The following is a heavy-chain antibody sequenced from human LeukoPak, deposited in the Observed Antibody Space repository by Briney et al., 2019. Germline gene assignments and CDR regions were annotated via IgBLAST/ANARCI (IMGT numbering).Heavy chain of an antibody. D-gene: IGHD6-13*01. CDR1: RGSIRTADYY. CDR3: ARTSSWYAGAWFDS. J-gene: IGHJ5*01. CDR2: TYFSGTP. Sequence: SETLSLTCTVSRGSIRTADYYWAWVRQPPGEGLEWLGSTYFSGTPYFNPSLKSRVAVSIDTSKNQFSLKVTSVNASDTAVYLCARTSSWYAGAWFDSWGQGTLVTVSS. V-gene: IGHV4-39*01.